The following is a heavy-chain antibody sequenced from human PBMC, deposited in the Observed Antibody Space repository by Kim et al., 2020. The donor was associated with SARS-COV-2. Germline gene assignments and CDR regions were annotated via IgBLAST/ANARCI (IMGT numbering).Heavy chain of an antibody. Sequence: SQTLSLTCAISGDSVSSNSAAWNWIRQSPSRGLEWLGRTYYRSKWYNDYAVSVKSRITINPDTSKNQFSLQLNSVTPEDTAVYYCARAYETYYDFWSGYSYYYYGMDVWGQGTTVTVSS. CDR1: GDSVSSNSAA. D-gene: IGHD3-3*01. V-gene: IGHV6-1*01. CDR2: TYYRSKWYN. J-gene: IGHJ6*02. CDR3: ARAYETYYDFWSGYSYYYYGMDV.